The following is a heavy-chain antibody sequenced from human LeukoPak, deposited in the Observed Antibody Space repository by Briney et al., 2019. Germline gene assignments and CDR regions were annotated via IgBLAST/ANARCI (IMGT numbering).Heavy chain of an antibody. CDR1: GYTFTDYY. CDR2: ISAYNGNT. Sequence: ASVKVSCKASGYTFTDYYMHWVRQAPGQGLEWMGWISAYNGNTNYAQKLQGRVTMTTDTSTSTAYMELRSLRSDDTAVYYCARDRGVGSSSWYSFDYWGQGTLVTVSS. V-gene: IGHV1-18*04. CDR3: ARDRGVGSSSWYSFDY. D-gene: IGHD6-13*01. J-gene: IGHJ4*02.